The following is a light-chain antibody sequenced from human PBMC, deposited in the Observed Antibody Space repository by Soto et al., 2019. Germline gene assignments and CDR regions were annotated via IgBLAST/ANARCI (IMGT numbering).Light chain of an antibody. V-gene: IGLV1-47*01. CDR1: SSNIGSNY. CDR2: RNN. J-gene: IGLJ2*01. Sequence: QSLLTQPPSASGTPGQRVTISCSGSSSNIGSNYVYWYQQLPGTAPKLLIYRNNQRPSGVPDRFSGSKSGTSASLAISGLRSEDEADYYCAAWDDSLSGVVVFGGGTKVTVL. CDR3: AAWDDSLSGVVV.